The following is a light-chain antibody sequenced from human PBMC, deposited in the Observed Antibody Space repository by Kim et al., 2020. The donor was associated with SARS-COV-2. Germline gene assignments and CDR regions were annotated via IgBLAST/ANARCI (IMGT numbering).Light chain of an antibody. CDR3: QQRTNWSYS. Sequence: SLSPGERATLSCRDSQSVGSSLAWYQQKPGQAPRLLIYDTSNRAPGIPARFSGSGSGTDFTLTISSLEPEDFVVYYCQQRTNWSYSFGQGTKLEI. CDR1: QSVGSS. J-gene: IGKJ2*03. V-gene: IGKV3-11*01. CDR2: DTS.